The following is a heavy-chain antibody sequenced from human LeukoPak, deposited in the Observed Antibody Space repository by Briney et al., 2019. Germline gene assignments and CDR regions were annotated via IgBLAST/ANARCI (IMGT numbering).Heavy chain of an antibody. CDR3: AKSSRYCTNGVCHKYYFDY. Sequence: GRSLRLSCAASGFTFSSYGMHWVRQAPGKALEWVAVIWYDGSNKYYADSVKGRFTISRDNSKNTLYLQMNSLRAEDTAVYYCAKSSRYCTNGVCHKYYFDYWGQGTLVTVSS. D-gene: IGHD2-8*01. CDR1: GFTFSSYG. V-gene: IGHV3-33*06. CDR2: IWYDGSNK. J-gene: IGHJ4*02.